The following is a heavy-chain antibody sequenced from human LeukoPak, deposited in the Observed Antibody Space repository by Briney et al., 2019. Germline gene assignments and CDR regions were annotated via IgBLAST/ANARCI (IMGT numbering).Heavy chain of an antibody. D-gene: IGHD3-22*01. V-gene: IGHV7-4-1*02. CDR2: INTNTGNP. Sequence: ASVKVSCKASGYTFTSYAMNWVRQAPGQGLEWMGWINTNTGNPTYAQGFTGRFVFSLDTSVSTAYLQISSLKAEDTAVYYCASTATYYCDSSGYYSYYFDYWGQGTLVTVSS. CDR1: GYTFTSYA. J-gene: IGHJ4*02. CDR3: ASTATYYCDSSGYYSYYFDY.